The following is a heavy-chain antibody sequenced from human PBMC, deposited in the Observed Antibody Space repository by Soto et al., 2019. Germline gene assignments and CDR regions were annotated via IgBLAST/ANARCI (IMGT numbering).Heavy chain of an antibody. D-gene: IGHD3-3*01. Sequence: QVQLVESGGGVVQPGRSLRLSCAASGVTFSSYGMHWVRQAPGKGLEWVAVISYDGSNKYYADSVKGRFTLSRDNSKNTLYLHMXSLRGEDTAVYYCAKEYYDFWSGSKNYYSHDYMDVWGKGTTVTVSS. CDR3: AKEYYDFWSGSKNYYSHDYMDV. CDR2: ISYDGSNK. J-gene: IGHJ6*03. V-gene: IGHV3-30*18. CDR1: GVTFSSYG.